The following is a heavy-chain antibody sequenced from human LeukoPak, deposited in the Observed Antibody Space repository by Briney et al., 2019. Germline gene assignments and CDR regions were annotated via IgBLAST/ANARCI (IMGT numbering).Heavy chain of an antibody. V-gene: IGHV3-9*01. Sequence: GGSLRLSCAASGFTFDAYAMHWVRQAPGKGLEWVSGISWNSGTIGYADSVKGRFTISRDNAKNSLYLQMNSLRAEDTALYYCAKGEARGYSYGSDYWGQGTLVTVSS. CDR1: GFTFDAYA. CDR3: AKGEARGYSYGSDY. J-gene: IGHJ4*02. CDR2: ISWNSGTI. D-gene: IGHD5-18*01.